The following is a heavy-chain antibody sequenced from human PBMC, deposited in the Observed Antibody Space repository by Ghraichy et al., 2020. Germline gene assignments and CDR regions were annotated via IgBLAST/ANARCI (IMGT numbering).Heavy chain of an antibody. D-gene: IGHD5-24*01. Sequence: GESLNISCAASGFTFSKYGMHWVRQAPGKGLEWVGVIWFDGSDKIYTDSVKGRFTISRDNLKNTLYLQMTSLRAEDTAVYFCATGDGYNSSPFDYWGQGTLVTVSS. CDR3: ATGDGYNSSPFDY. CDR2: IWFDGSDK. V-gene: IGHV3-33*01. J-gene: IGHJ4*02. CDR1: GFTFSKYG.